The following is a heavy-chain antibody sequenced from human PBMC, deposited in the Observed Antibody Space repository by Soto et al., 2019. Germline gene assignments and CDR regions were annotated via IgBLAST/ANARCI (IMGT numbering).Heavy chain of an antibody. V-gene: IGHV4-34*01. CDR3: ARLNSGSYDY. J-gene: IGHJ4*02. CDR2: INHSGST. Sequence: SETLSLTCAVYGGSFSGYYWSWIRQPPGKGLEWIGEINHSGSTNYNPSLKRRVTISVDTSKNQFSLKLSSVTAADTAVYYCARLNSGSYDYWGQGTLVTVSS. CDR1: GGSFSGYY. D-gene: IGHD1-26*01.